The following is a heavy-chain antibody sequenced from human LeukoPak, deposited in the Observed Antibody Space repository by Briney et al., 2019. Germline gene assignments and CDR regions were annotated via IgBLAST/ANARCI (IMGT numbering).Heavy chain of an antibody. V-gene: IGHV4-38-2*02. CDR3: ARGDRDSGWRGDYRAV. D-gene: IGHD6-19*01. Sequence: SETLSLTCTVSGYSISSGYYWGWIRQPPGKGLEWIGSIYHSGSTYYNPSLKSRVTISVDTSKNQFSLKLRSVTAADTAVYYCARGDRDSGWRGDYRAVWGKGPTVTVPS. CDR2: IYHSGST. CDR1: GYSISSGYY. J-gene: IGHJ6*03.